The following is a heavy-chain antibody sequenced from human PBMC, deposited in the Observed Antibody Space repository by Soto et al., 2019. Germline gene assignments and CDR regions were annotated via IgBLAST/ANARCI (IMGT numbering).Heavy chain of an antibody. CDR2: INPNSGGT. Sequence: QVQLVQSGAEVKKPGASVKVSCKASGYTFTGYYMHWVRQAPGQGLEWMGWINPNSGGTNYAQKFQGWVTMTRDTSISRAYVELSRLRSDDTGLYYCARSEGGGAAAQGDYWGQGTLVTVSS. CDR1: GYTFTGYY. CDR3: ARSEGGGAAAQGDY. V-gene: IGHV1-2*04. J-gene: IGHJ4*02. D-gene: IGHD6-13*01.